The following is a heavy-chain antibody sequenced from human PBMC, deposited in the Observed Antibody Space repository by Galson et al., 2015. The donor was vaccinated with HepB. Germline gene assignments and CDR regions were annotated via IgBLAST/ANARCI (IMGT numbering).Heavy chain of an antibody. V-gene: IGHV3-23*01. D-gene: IGHD3-22*01. Sequence: SLRLSCAASGFTFSSYAMSWVRQAPGKGLEWVSAISGSGASTDYADSVKGRFTIPRDNSKNTVYLQMNSLRAEDTAVYYCAKDYYDSLFGAFDIWGQGTMVTVSS. CDR3: AKDYYDSLFGAFDI. J-gene: IGHJ3*02. CDR2: ISGSGAST. CDR1: GFTFSSYA.